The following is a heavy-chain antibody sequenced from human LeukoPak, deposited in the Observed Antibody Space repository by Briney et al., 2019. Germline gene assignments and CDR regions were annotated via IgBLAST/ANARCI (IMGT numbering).Heavy chain of an antibody. CDR2: IYYSGST. Sequence: PSQTLSLTCTVSGGSISSGGYYWSWIRQHPGKGLEWIGYIYYSGSTYYNPSLKSRVTISVDTSKNQFSLKLSSVTAADTAVYYCARRPGAAAPYNWFDPWGQGTLVTVSS. D-gene: IGHD2-2*01. V-gene: IGHV4-31*03. J-gene: IGHJ5*02. CDR3: ARRPGAAAPYNWFDP. CDR1: GGSISSGGYY.